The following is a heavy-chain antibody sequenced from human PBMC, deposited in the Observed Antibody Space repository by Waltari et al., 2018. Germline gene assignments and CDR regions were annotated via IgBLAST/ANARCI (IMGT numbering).Heavy chain of an antibody. D-gene: IGHD1-1*01. V-gene: IGHV3-73*01. J-gene: IGHJ5*02. CDR2: IRSKAHNYAT. CDR1: GFTFSGSA. CDR3: TRQEPWRFDP. Sequence: VQLVESGGGLVQPGGSLKLSCAASGFTFSGSAMHWVRQVSGKGLGWVGRIRSKAHNYATGYAASVKGRFTISRDDSKNTAYLQMNSLKTEDTAVYYCTRQEPWRFDPWGQGTLVTVSS.